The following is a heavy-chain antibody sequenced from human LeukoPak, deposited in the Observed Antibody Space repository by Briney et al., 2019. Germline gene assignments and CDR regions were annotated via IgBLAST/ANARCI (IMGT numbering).Heavy chain of an antibody. CDR2: IIPILGIA. D-gene: IGHD2-2*01. V-gene: IGHV1-69*04. J-gene: IGHJ6*02. CDR1: GGTFSSYA. Sequence: GASVKVSCKASGGTFSSYAISWVRQAPGQGLEWMGRIIPILGIANYAQKFQGRVTITADKSTSTAYMELSSLRSEDTAVYYCAGATRHCSSTSCYAPEYYYYYGMDVWGQGTTVTVSS. CDR3: AGATRHCSSTSCYAPEYYYYYGMDV.